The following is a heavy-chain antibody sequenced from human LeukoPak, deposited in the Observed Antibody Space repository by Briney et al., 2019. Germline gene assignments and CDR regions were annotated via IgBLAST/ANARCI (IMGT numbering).Heavy chain of an antibody. D-gene: IGHD2-15*01. V-gene: IGHV1-18*01. Sequence: ASVKVSCKASGYTFTSYGISWVRQAPGQGLEWMGWISAYNGNTHYAQKLQGRVTMTTDTSTSTAYMELRSLRSDDTAVYYCARDPGYIVVMVAARRLDPWGQGTLVTVSS. CDR2: ISAYNGNT. J-gene: IGHJ5*02. CDR3: ARDPGYIVVMVAARRLDP. CDR1: GYTFTSYG.